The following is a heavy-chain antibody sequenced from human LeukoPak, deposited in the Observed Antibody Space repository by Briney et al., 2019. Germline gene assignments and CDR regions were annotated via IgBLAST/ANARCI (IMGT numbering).Heavy chain of an antibody. CDR3: ARKVRWLRLGAFDI. CDR1: GGSFSGYY. J-gene: IGHJ3*02. D-gene: IGHD5-12*01. CDR2: INHSGST. V-gene: IGHV4-34*01. Sequence: PSETLSLTCAVYGGSFSGYYWSWIRQPPGKGLEWIGEINHSGSTNYNPSLKSRVTISVDTSKNQFSLKLSSVTAADTAVYYCARKVRWLRLGAFDIWGQGTMVTVSS.